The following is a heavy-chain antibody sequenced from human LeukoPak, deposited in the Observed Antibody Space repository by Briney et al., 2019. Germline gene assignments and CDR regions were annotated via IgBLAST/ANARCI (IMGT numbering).Heavy chain of an antibody. Sequence: ASVKVSCKASGYTFTSYYMHWVRQAPGQGLEWMGIINPSGGSTSYAQKFQGRVTMTRDTSTSTVYMEPSSLRSEDTAVYYCARDLPIYYDSSGPLDYWGQGTLVTVSS. D-gene: IGHD3-22*01. CDR1: GYTFTSYY. J-gene: IGHJ4*02. CDR2: INPSGGST. V-gene: IGHV1-46*01. CDR3: ARDLPIYYDSSGPLDY.